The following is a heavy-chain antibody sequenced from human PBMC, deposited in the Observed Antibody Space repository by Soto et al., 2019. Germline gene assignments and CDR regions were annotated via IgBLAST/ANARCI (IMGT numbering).Heavy chain of an antibody. J-gene: IGHJ6*02. Sequence: GASVKASCKASGYTSTSSAIHLVRQAPGQRREWMGWINAGNCNTKYSQKFQGRVTITNDTSASTAYMELSSLGSEDAAVYYCARERGIGGLGESRYYYYYYGMDVWGQGITVTFS. D-gene: IGHD3-16*01. CDR1: GYTSTSSA. V-gene: IGHV1-3*01. CDR2: INAGNCNT. CDR3: ARERGIGGLGESRYYYYYYGMDV.